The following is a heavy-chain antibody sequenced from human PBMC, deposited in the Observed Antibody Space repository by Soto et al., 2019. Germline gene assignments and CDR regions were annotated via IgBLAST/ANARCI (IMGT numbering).Heavy chain of an antibody. J-gene: IGHJ4*02. CDR3: ARDQYYYDSSGQVGY. Sequence: GGSLRLSCAASGFTFSSYGMHWVRQAPGKGLEWVAVIWYDGSNKYYADSVKGRFTISRDNSKNTLYLQMNSLRAEDTAVYYCARDQYYYDSSGQVGYWGQGTLVTSPQ. V-gene: IGHV3-33*01. CDR1: GFTFSSYG. CDR2: IWYDGSNK. D-gene: IGHD3-22*01.